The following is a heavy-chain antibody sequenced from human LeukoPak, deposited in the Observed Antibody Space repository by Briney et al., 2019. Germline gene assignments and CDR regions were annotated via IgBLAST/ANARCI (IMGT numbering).Heavy chain of an antibody. CDR2: ISYDGINK. CDR1: GFPFSTYG. CDR3: AKWDYYYDSSGYYRNNWFDP. J-gene: IGHJ5*02. Sequence: PGGSLRLSCAASGFPFSTYGMYWVRQTPGKGLEWVAVISYDGINKYYADSVKGRFTISRDNSKNTLYLQMNSLRAEDTAVYYCAKWDYYYDSSGYYRNNWFDPWGQGTLVTVSS. V-gene: IGHV3-30*18. D-gene: IGHD3-22*01.